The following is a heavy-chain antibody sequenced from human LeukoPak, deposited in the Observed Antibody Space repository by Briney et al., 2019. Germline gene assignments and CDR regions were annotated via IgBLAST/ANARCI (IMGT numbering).Heavy chain of an antibody. CDR3: ARGAGVGAGSFDS. J-gene: IGHJ4*02. Sequence: PGGSLRLSCAASGLTFSTYWMNWVRQAPGKGLEWATIVWYDGNNKYYADSVKGRFTVSRDNSGNMVYLQMYSLRPEDTAVYYCARGAGVGAGSFDSWGQGTMVIVSS. D-gene: IGHD1-26*01. V-gene: IGHV3-33*08. CDR1: GLTFSTYW. CDR2: VWYDGNNK.